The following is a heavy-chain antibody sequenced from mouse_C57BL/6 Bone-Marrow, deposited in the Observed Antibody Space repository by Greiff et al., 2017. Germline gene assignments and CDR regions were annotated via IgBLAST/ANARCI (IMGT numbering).Heavy chain of an antibody. D-gene: IGHD1-1*01. V-gene: IGHV14-4*01. CDR2: LDPENGDT. CDR3: TADYSGSHWYFDV. CDR1: GFNIKDDY. Sequence: VQLQQSGAELVRPGASVKLSCTASGFNIKDDYMHWVKQRPDQGLEWIGWLDPENGDTEYASKFQGKATITADTSSNTAYLHLSSLTSEDPSVYYCTADYSGSHWYFDVWGTGTTVTVSS. J-gene: IGHJ1*03.